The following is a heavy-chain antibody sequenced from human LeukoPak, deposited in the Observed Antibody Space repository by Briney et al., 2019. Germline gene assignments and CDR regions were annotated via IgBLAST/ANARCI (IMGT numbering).Heavy chain of an antibody. CDR2: IYYSGST. D-gene: IGHD5-24*01. CDR1: GGSFSGYY. J-gene: IGHJ4*02. Sequence: PSETLSLTCAVYGGSFSGYYWSWIRQPPGKGLEWIGYIYYSGSTNYNPSLKSRVTISVDTSKNQFSLKLSSVTAADTAVYYCAREGRWLHDWGQGTLVTVSS. V-gene: IGHV4-59*01. CDR3: AREGRWLHD.